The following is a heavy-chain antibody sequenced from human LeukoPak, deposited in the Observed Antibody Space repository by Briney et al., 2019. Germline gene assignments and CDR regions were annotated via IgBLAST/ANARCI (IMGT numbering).Heavy chain of an antibody. Sequence: SGTLSLTCGVSGGSITNTNYWTWVRQPPGKGLEWIGEVNLQGSTNYNPSLMGRVAISVDTSENHISLQLTSVTAADTAVYYCAGADYGAPFDYWGQGTLVTVSS. CDR2: VNLQGST. V-gene: IGHV4-4*02. CDR1: GGSITNTNY. CDR3: AGADYGAPFDY. J-gene: IGHJ4*02. D-gene: IGHD4-17*01.